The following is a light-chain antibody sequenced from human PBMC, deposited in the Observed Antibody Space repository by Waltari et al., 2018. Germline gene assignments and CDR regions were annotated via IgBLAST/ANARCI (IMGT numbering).Light chain of an antibody. CDR1: SNDVGL. Sequence: QSDLTQPASVSGSPGQSIPISCTGTSNDVGLVSWYQQHPGKAPKLMIYEGSKRPSGISYRFSGSKSDNTASLTISGLQAEDEADYYCCSYAGSSTYVFGTGTKVTVL. J-gene: IGLJ1*01. V-gene: IGLV2-23*01. CDR3: CSYAGSSTYV. CDR2: EGS.